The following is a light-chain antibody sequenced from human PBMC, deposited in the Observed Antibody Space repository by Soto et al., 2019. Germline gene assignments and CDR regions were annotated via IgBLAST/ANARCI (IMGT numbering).Light chain of an antibody. CDR3: QKSDHLPL. J-gene: IGKJ3*01. V-gene: IGKV1-33*01. CDR1: QDIGNS. Sequence: DIQMTQSPPSLSASVGDRVTITCQASQDIGNSLNWCQHKPGKAPNLVIYYAYNLEIVVPSMFSGSGSATDFTFTSTSLRPEDIATYYCQKSDHLPLFGPGTKVESK. CDR2: YAY.